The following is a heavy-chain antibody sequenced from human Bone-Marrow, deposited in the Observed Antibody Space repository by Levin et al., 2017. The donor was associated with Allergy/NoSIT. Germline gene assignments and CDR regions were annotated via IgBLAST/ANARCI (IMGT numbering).Heavy chain of an antibody. J-gene: IGHJ3*02. CDR2: LYFSDDV. CDR1: GFSLSTSGVS. V-gene: IGHV2-5*01. CDR3: ARGKYQLLDAFDI. Sequence: SGPTLVKPTQTLTLTCTFSGFSLSTSGVSVGWIRQPPGKALACLSLLYFSDDVRYRASLKRRLVILKDPSKNQVVLTLTNVDPADTATYFCARGKYQLLDAFDIWGQGTMVTVSS. D-gene: IGHD2-2*01.